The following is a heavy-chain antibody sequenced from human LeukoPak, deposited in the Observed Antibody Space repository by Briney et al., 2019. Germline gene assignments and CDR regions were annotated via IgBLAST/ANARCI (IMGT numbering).Heavy chain of an antibody. J-gene: IGHJ6*02. CDR3: ARDRYRSGGLDV. Sequence: GGSLRLSCAASGFTFSSYAMSWVRQAPGKGLEWVSVISGSSRSTYYADSVKGRFTISRDSAKNSLYLQMNSLRAEDTAVYYCARDRYRSGGLDVWGQGTTVTVSS. CDR1: GFTFSSYA. CDR2: ISGSSRST. D-gene: IGHD2-15*01. V-gene: IGHV3-23*01.